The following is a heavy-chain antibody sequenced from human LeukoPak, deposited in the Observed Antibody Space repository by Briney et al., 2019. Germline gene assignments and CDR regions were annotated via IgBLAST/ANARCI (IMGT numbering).Heavy chain of an antibody. V-gene: IGHV3-7*03. D-gene: IGHD3-10*01. J-gene: IGHJ4*02. CDR1: GFTFSSYW. Sequence: GGSLRLSCAASGFTFSSYWMSWVRQAPGKGLGGVANIKQDGSEKYYVDSVKGRVTISRDNAKNSLYLQMNSLRAEDTAVYYCARPALGGPWFGESPIDYWGQGTLVTVSS. CDR3: ARPALGGPWFGESPIDY. CDR2: IKQDGSEK.